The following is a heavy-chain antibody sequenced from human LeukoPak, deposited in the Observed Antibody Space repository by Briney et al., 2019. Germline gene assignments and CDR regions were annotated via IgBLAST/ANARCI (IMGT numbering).Heavy chain of an antibody. CDR3: AKARAAGSGDADP. J-gene: IGHJ5*02. V-gene: IGHV3-23*01. Sequence: GGSLRLLCAASGFPFSNYAMLWAPHAPGKGLECVSPISANAKSAYYAASVKGRFTISRDNSKNTLYLQMNSLRAEDTAVYYCAKARAAGSGDADPGGQGTRVTVSS. CDR1: GFPFSNYA. D-gene: IGHD6-25*01. CDR2: ISANAKSA.